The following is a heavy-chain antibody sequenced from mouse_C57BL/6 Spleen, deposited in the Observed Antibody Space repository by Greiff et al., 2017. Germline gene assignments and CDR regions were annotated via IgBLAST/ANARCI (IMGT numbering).Heavy chain of an antibody. V-gene: IGHV1-22*01. CDR2: INPNNGGT. D-gene: IGHD2-4*01. CDR3: ARNYDGFDY. Sequence: EVQLVESGPELVKPGASVKMSCKASGYTFTDYNMHWVKQSHGKSLEWIGYINPNNGGTSYNQKFKGKATLTVNKSSSTAYMELRSLTSEDSAVYYCARNYDGFDYWGQGTTLTVSS. CDR1: GYTFTDYN. J-gene: IGHJ2*01.